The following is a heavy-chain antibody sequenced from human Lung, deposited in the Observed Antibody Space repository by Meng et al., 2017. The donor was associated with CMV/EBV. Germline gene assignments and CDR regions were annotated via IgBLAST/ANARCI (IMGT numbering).Heavy chain of an antibody. Sequence: CAVSGASISSGAYYWSWIRQHPGKGLEWIGHIYYSGSTNYNPSLKSRITMSIDTSKNQFSLKLSSVTAADTAMYYCGRVRSSGSHLDYWGQGTLVTVSS. CDR2: IYYSGST. CDR3: GRVRSSGSHLDY. D-gene: IGHD3-22*01. CDR1: GASISSGAYY. J-gene: IGHJ4*02. V-gene: IGHV4-31*11.